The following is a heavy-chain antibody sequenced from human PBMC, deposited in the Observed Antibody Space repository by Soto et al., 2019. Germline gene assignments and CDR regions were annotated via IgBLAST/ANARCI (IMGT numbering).Heavy chain of an antibody. J-gene: IGHJ5*02. Sequence: PSETLSLTCTVSGGSISSGGYYWNWIRQHPGKGLEWIGYIYYIGSTYYNPSLKSRVTISLDTSKNQFSLKLSSVTAADTAVYDCERSVFPWGQGVLVTVSS. CDR1: GGSISSGGYY. V-gene: IGHV4-31*03. CDR2: IYYIGST. CDR3: ERSVFP.